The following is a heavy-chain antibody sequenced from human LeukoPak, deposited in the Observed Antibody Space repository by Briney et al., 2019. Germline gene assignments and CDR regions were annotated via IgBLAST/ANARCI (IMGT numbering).Heavy chain of an antibody. CDR2: ISAYNGNT. CDR1: GYTFTSYD. D-gene: IGHD2-15*01. J-gene: IGHJ4*02. Sequence: ASVKVSCKASGYTFTSYDISWVRQAPGQGLEGMGWISAYNGNTNYAQKLQGRVTMTTDTSTSTAYMELRSLRSDDTAVYYCARVRILVVVAATDFDYWGQGTLVTVSS. V-gene: IGHV1-18*01. CDR3: ARVRILVVVAATDFDY.